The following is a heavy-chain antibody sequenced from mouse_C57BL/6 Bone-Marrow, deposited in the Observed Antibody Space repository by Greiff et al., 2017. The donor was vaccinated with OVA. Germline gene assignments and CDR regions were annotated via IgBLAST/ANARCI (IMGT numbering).Heavy chain of an antibody. J-gene: IGHJ3*01. CDR3: ARGSYYPLAY. CDR1: GFTFSDFY. D-gene: IGHD2-10*01. Sequence: EVMLVESGGGLVQSGRSLRLSCATSGFTFSDFYMEWVRQAPGKGLEWIAASRNKANDYTTEYSASVKGRFIVSRDTSQSILYRQMNALRAEDTAIYYCARGSYYPLAYWGQGTLVTVSA. V-gene: IGHV7-1*01. CDR2: SRNKANDYTT.